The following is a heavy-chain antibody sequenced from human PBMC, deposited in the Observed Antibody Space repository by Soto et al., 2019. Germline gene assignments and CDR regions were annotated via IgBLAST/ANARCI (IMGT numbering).Heavy chain of an antibody. J-gene: IGHJ4*02. CDR2: IFWDDDK. CDR1: GFSLSTSGVG. D-gene: IGHD2-15*01. CDR3: AHRGYCSGGSCPFDY. Sequence: QITLKESGPTLVKPTQTLTLTCTFSGFSLSTSGVGVGWIRQPPGKALEWLALIFWDDDKRYSPFLKSRLTVTKDTSKNQVVLTMTNMDPVDTATYYCAHRGYCSGGSCPFDYWGQGTLVTVSS. V-gene: IGHV2-5*02.